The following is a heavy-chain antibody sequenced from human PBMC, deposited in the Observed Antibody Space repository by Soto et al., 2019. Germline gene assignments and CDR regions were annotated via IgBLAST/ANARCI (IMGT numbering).Heavy chain of an antibody. J-gene: IGHJ4*02. Sequence: ITLKESGPTLVKTTQTLTLTCTFSGFSLTTRPVGVGWIRQPPGQALEWVALIYWDDDKRYNPSLKTRVTITKDTSKNQVVLTMTNMDPVDTATYYCAHRQLYNGAWNEGTFDYWGQGALVTVSS. CDR2: IYWDDDK. CDR3: AHRQLYNGAWNEGTFDY. V-gene: IGHV2-5*02. D-gene: IGHD1-1*01. CDR1: GFSLTTRPVG.